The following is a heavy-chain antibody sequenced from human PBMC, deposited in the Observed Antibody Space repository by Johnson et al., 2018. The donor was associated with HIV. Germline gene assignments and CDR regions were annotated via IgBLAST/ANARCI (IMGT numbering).Heavy chain of an antibody. Sequence: QMLLVESGGGAVQPGRSLRLSCEASGFTFSSYAMHWVRQAPGKGLEWVAFIRYDGSNKYYADSVKGRFTISRDNSKNTLYRQMNSLKIEDTATYYCTTAGSSGSAHAFDIWVQGTRVTVSS. V-gene: IGHV3-33*08. J-gene: IGHJ3*02. D-gene: IGHD3-22*01. CDR2: IRYDGSNK. CDR3: TTAGSSGSAHAFDI. CDR1: GFTFSSYA.